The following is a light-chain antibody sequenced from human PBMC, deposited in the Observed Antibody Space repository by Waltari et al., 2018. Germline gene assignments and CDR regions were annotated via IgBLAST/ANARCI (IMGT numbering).Light chain of an antibody. CDR2: EDS. J-gene: IGLJ1*01. V-gene: IGLV3-1*01. CDR1: NLGDNY. CDR3: QAWDSSTYV. Sequence: SYELTQPPSVSVSPGQTASTTCSGDNLGDNYACWYQQKPGQSPVLVIYEDSKRPSGIPERFSGSNSGNTATLTISGTQAMDEADYYCQAWDSSTYVFGTGTKVTVL.